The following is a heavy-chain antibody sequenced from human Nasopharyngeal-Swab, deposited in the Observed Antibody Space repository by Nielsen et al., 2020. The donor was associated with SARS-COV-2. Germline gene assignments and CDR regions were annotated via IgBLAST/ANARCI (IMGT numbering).Heavy chain of an antibody. J-gene: IGHJ4*02. D-gene: IGHD3-22*01. CDR1: GYTFTSYD. V-gene: IGHV1-8*01. Sequence: ASVKVSCKASGYTFTSYDINWVRQATGQGLEWMGWMNTNSGNTGYAQKFQGSVTMTRNTSISTAYMELSSLRSEDRAVYYCARLGASSRMGTMIVVALYYFDYWGQGTLVTVSS. CDR3: ARLGASSRMGTMIVVALYYFDY. CDR2: MNTNSGNT.